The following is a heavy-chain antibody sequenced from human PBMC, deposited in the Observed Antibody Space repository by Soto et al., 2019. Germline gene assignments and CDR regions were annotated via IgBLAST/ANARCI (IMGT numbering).Heavy chain of an antibody. CDR3: ATHRRVLEWYYFDY. D-gene: IGHD3-3*01. V-gene: IGHV4-30-2*01. CDR2: ISYSGST. CDR1: GGSINSGGYS. Sequence: QLQLQESGSGLVKPSQTLSLTCAVSGGSINSGGYSWSWIRQPPGKGLEWIGYISYSGSTYYNPSLTSRVPLSVDRSQNQFSLKLHYVTAAATAVYYCATHRRVLEWYYFDYWGQGTLVTVSS. J-gene: IGHJ4*02.